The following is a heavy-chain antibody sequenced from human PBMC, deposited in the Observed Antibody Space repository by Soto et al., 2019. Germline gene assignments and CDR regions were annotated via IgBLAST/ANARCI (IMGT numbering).Heavy chain of an antibody. D-gene: IGHD1-26*01. V-gene: IGHV3-7*01. CDR2: LKQDGSET. J-gene: IGHJ4*02. Sequence: EVQLVESGGGLVQPGGSLRLSCAASGFTFSAYWMTWVRQAPGKGLEWVAILKQDGSETYYVDSVKGRFTISRDIAKNSLYLQVNSLRADDTAIYYCARARTGSYFRPYYFDYWGQGTLVAVSS. CDR3: ARARTGSYFRPYYFDY. CDR1: GFTFSAYW.